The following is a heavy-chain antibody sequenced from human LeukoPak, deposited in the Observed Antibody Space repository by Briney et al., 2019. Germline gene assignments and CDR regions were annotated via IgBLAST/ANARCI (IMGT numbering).Heavy chain of an antibody. V-gene: IGHV4-39*01. J-gene: IGHJ4*02. CDR2: IYYSGST. Sequence: SETLSLTCTVSGGSISSSSHYWGWIRQPPGKGLEWIGSIYYSGSTYYNPSLESRVTISVDTSKNQFSLKLSSVTAADTAVYYCARLPAAWGGFDYWGQGTLVTVSS. CDR3: ARLPAAWGGFDY. D-gene: IGHD3-16*01. CDR1: GGSISSSSHY.